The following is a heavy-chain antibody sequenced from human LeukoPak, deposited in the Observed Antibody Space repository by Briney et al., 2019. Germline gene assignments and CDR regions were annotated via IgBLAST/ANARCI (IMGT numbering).Heavy chain of an antibody. J-gene: IGHJ4*02. CDR3: ARDPSFGSCPQD. Sequence: PGGSLRLSCAVSGFTFSSYWMHWVRQAPGKGLVWVSRIKSDGSTTTYADSVTGRFTISRDNAKNTVYLQMNSLRVEDTAVYYCARDPSFGSCPQDWGQGTLVTVSS. CDR2: IKSDGSTT. V-gene: IGHV3-74*01. CDR1: GFTFSSYW. D-gene: IGHD2-15*01.